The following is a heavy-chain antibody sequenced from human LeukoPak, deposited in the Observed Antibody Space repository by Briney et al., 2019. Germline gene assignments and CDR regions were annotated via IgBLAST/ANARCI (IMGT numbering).Heavy chain of an antibody. D-gene: IGHD2-21*01. J-gene: IGHJ3*02. CDR3: AKLRIAWAFDI. Sequence: TGGSLRLSCVASGFNLSTYSMNWVRQAPGKGLEWVSSISSTGSFIYYRDSVKGRFTISRDNAKNSLYLQMNSLRAEDTAVYYCAKLRIAWAFDIWGQGTMVTVSS. V-gene: IGHV3-21*04. CDR2: ISSTGSFI. CDR1: GFNLSTYS.